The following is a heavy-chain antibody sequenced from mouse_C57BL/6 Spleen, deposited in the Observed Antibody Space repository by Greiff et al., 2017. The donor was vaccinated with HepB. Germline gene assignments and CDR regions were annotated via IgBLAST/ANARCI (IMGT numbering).Heavy chain of an antibody. CDR2: INYDGSST. V-gene: IGHV5-16*01. CDR1: GFTFSDYY. D-gene: IGHD2-5*01. CDR3: ARVYYSNYHYAMDY. Sequence: EVKLVESEGGLVQPGSSMKLSCTASGFTFSDYYMAWVRQVPEKGLEWVANINYDGSSTYYLDSLKSRFIISRDNAKNILYLQMSSLKSEDTATYYCARVYYSNYHYAMDYWGQGTSVTVSS. J-gene: IGHJ4*01.